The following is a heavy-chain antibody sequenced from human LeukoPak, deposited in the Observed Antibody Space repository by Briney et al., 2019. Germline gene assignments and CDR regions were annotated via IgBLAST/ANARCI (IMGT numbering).Heavy chain of an antibody. D-gene: IGHD1-20*01. J-gene: IGHJ3*02. CDR2: INPNSGGT. CDR3: ERSRYNWNVVDAFDI. V-gene: IGHV1-2*02. CDR1: GYTFTDYY. Sequence: ASVKVSCKASGYTFTDYYMHWVRQAPGQGLEWMGCINPNSGGTNYAQKFQGRVTMTRDTSISTAYMELSRLRSDDTDVYYCERSRYNWNVVDAFDIWGQGKMVTVSS.